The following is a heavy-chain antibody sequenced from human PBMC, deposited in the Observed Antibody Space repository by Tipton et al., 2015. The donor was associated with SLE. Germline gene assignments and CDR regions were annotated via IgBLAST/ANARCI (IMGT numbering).Heavy chain of an antibody. J-gene: IGHJ4*02. CDR2: IYYSGST. CDR1: GVSISGYY. CDR3: ARDHRVNFDWILLDY. V-gene: IGHV4-59*12. Sequence: TLSLTCTVSGVSISGYYWTWIRLPPGRGLEWIGYIYYSGSTNYNPSLKSRVTISADTSKNQFSLKLTSVTAADTAVYYCARDHRVNFDWILLDYWGQGALVSVSS. D-gene: IGHD3-9*01.